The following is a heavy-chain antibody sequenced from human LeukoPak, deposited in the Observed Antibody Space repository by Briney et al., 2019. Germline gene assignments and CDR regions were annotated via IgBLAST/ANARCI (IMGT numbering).Heavy chain of an antibody. CDR2: IRPYNGNT. CDR3: ARGGYYGSGSSSY. Sequence: ASVKVSCEASGYTFITYGISWVRQAPGQGLEWMGWIRPYNGNTKYAQKFQDRVTMTTDTSRSTAYMELRSLRSDDTAVYYCARGGYYGSGSSSYWGQGTLVTVSS. CDR1: GYTFITYG. V-gene: IGHV1-18*01. D-gene: IGHD3-10*01. J-gene: IGHJ4*02.